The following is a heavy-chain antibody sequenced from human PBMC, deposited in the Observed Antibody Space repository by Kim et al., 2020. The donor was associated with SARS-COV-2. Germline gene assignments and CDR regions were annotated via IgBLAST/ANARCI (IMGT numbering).Heavy chain of an antibody. CDR3: ARARLAAGTTFYMDV. J-gene: IGHJ6*03. CDR2: ISYDGSNK. D-gene: IGHD1-7*01. V-gene: IGHV3-30-3*01. CDR1: GFTFSSYA. Sequence: GGSLRLSCAASGFTFSSYAMHWVRQAPGKGLEWVAVISYDGSNKYYADSVKGRFTISRDNSKNTLYLQMNSLRAEDTAVYYCARARLAAGTTFYMDVWGKGTTVTVSS.